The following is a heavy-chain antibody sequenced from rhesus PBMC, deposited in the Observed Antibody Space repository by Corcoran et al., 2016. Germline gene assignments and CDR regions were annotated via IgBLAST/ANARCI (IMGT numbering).Heavy chain of an antibody. CDR2: ISNGGSI. V-gene: IGHV3S43*01. Sequence: EVQLVESGGGLVQPGGSLRLSCAAPGFTSGNSDLIWIRQAPGKGLEWVSYISNGGSIYYSDAVKGRFTISRDNAKNPLYLQMSSLRVEDTAVYYCANTLEYCTGSGCYGLDSWGQGVVVTVSS. CDR1: GFTSGNSD. D-gene: IGHD2-21*01. J-gene: IGHJ6*01. CDR3: ANTLEYCTGSGCYGLDS.